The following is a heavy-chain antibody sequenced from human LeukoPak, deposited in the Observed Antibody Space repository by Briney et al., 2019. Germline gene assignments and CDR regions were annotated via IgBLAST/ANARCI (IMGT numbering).Heavy chain of an antibody. J-gene: IGHJ4*02. V-gene: IGHV3-48*02. Sequence: PGGSLRLSCAASGFTFNKFTMNWVRQAPGKGLERVSYITSSGSIMYYADSVKGRFTISRDNAKSSLYLQVNSLRDEDAAVYFCANLGYCSGDECYGPSGYWGQGTLVTVSS. D-gene: IGHD2-15*01. CDR1: GFTFNKFT. CDR3: ANLGYCSGDECYGPSGY. CDR2: ITSSGSIM.